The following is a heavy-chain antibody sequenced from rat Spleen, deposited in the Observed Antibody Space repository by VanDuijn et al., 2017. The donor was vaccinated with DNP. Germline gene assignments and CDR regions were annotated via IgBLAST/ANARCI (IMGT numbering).Heavy chain of an antibody. V-gene: IGHV5-17*01. CDR1: GFTFSDYA. Sequence: EVQLVESGGGLVQPGRSLNLSCVGSGFTFSDYAMAWVRQTPKKGLEWVATIIYDGSSAFYRDSVTGRFTISRDFAKTTLYLQMDSLRSEDSATYYCTTRGIYGGYDYWGQGVMVTVSS. CDR3: TTRGIYGGYDY. J-gene: IGHJ2*01. CDR2: IIYDGSSA. D-gene: IGHD1-11*01.